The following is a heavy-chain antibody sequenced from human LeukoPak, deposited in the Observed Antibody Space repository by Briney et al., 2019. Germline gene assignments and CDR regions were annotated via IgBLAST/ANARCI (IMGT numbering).Heavy chain of an antibody. CDR3: ARESLAAKWFDP. Sequence: ASVKVSCKASGYTFTGYYMYWVRQAPGQGLEWMGWINPNSGGTNYAQKFQGRVTMTRDTSISTAYMELSRLRSDDTAVYYCARESLAAKWFDPWGQGTLVTVSS. V-gene: IGHV1-2*02. D-gene: IGHD6-6*01. CDR2: INPNSGGT. J-gene: IGHJ5*02. CDR1: GYTFTGYY.